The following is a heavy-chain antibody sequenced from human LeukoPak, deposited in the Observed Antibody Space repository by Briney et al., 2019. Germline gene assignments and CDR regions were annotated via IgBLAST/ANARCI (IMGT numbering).Heavy chain of an antibody. J-gene: IGHJ4*02. V-gene: IGHV1-8*01. D-gene: IGHD3-22*01. CDR1: GYTFTSYD. Sequence: ASVKVSCKASGYTFTSYDINWVRQATGQGLEWMGWMNPNSGNTGYAQKFQGRVTMTRNTSISTAYMELSSLRSEDTAVYYCARGTYYYDSSSYDTFSYWGQGTLVTVSS. CDR2: MNPNSGNT. CDR3: ARGTYYYDSSSYDTFSY.